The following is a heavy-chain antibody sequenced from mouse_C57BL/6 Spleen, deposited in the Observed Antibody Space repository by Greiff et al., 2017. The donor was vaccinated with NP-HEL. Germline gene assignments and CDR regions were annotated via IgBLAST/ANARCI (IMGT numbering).Heavy chain of an antibody. V-gene: IGHV5-17*01. Sequence: EVKLVESGGGLVKPGGSLKLSCAASGFTFSDYGMHWVRQAPEKGLEWVAYISSGSSTIYYVDTVKGRFTISRDNAKNTLFLQMTSLGSEVTARYYCAREPPYAMDYWGQGTSVTVSS. CDR3: AREPPYAMDY. CDR1: GFTFSDYG. J-gene: IGHJ4*01. CDR2: ISSGSSTI.